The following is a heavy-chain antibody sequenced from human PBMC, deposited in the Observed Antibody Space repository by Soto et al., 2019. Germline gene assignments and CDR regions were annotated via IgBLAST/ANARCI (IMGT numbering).Heavy chain of an antibody. J-gene: IGHJ5*02. CDR1: GYTFTSYC. V-gene: IGHV1-18*04. CDR2: ISAYNGNT. Sequence: GASVKVSCKASGYTFTSYCISWVRQAPGQGLEWMGWISAYNGNTNYAQKLQGRVTMTTDTSTSTAYMELRSLRSDDTAVYYCARCPDSSSWYGPPAQFDPWGQGTLVTVSS. CDR3: ARCPDSSSWYGPPAQFDP. D-gene: IGHD6-13*01.